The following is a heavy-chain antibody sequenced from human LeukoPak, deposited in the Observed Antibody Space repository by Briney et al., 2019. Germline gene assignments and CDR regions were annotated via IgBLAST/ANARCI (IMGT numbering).Heavy chain of an antibody. CDR3: ARAPRDITIFGVVIPLDY. CDR1: GGSFSGYY. V-gene: IGHV4-34*01. J-gene: IGHJ4*02. Sequence: SETLSLTCAVYGGSFSGYYWSWIRQPPGKGLEWIGEINHSGSTNYNPSLKSRVTISVDTSKNQFSLKLSSVTAADTAVYYCARAPRDITIFGVVIPLDYWGQGTLVTASS. D-gene: IGHD3-3*01. CDR2: INHSGST.